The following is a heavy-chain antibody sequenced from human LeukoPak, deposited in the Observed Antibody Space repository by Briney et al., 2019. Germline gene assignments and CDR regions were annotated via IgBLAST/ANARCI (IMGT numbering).Heavy chain of an antibody. D-gene: IGHD4-17*01. Sequence: KPSETLSLTCAVYGVSFSGYYWSWIRRPPGKGLEWIGEINHRGSTNYNPSLKSRVTISVDTSKNKFSLKLSSVTAADTAVYYCARGDYGDYDYWGQGTLVTVSS. V-gene: IGHV4-34*01. CDR2: INHRGST. J-gene: IGHJ4*02. CDR3: ARGDYGDYDY. CDR1: GVSFSGYY.